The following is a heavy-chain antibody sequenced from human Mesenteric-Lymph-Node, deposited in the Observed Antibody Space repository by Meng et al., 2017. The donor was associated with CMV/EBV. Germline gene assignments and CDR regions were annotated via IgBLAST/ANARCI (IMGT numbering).Heavy chain of an antibody. Sequence: SLKISCAASGFTFDDYTMHWVRQAPGKGLEWVSGIVWHSGSIGYADSVKGRFTISRDNAKKSLYLEMNSLRPEDTALYYCAKAAGMTFYSYAMDVWGQGTTVTVSS. J-gene: IGHJ6*02. V-gene: IGHV3-9*01. CDR1: GFTFDDYT. CDR3: AKAAGMTFYSYAMDV. CDR2: IVWHSGSI.